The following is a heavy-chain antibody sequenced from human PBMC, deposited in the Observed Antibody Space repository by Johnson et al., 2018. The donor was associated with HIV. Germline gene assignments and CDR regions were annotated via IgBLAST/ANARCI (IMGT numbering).Heavy chain of an antibody. D-gene: IGHD1-26*01. CDR1: GFIFSNYG. Sequence: VQLVESGGGVVQPGRSLRLSCAASGFIFSNYGMHWVRQAPGKGLEWVAIISYDGTNKYYADSMKGRFTISRDNSKSTLYLEMNSLRAEDTAVYHCAKDRRVVGAYDAVDIWGQGTMVTVSS. CDR2: ISYDGTNK. CDR3: AKDRRVVGAYDAVDI. V-gene: IGHV3-30*18. J-gene: IGHJ3*02.